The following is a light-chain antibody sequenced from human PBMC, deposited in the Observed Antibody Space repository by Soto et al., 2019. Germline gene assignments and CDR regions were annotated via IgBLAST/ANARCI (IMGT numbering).Light chain of an antibody. Sequence: QSALTQPASVSGSPGQSITISCTGTSSDVGGYNYVSWYQQHPGKAPKLMIYDVSNRPSGVSNRFPGSKSGNTASLTISGLQAEDEADYYCSSYTTSGSLVFGGGTKLTVL. CDR2: DVS. V-gene: IGLV2-14*01. CDR1: SSDVGGYNY. CDR3: SSYTTSGSLV. J-gene: IGLJ2*01.